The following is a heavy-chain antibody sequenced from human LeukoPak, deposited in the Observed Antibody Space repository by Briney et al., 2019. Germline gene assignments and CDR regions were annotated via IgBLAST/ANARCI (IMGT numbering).Heavy chain of an antibody. J-gene: IGHJ5*02. CDR3: ARDLLSPISTVTREGRFDP. D-gene: IGHD4-17*01. CDR2: INAGNGNT. Sequence: GASVKLSCKASVYTFTSYAMHWVRQAPGQRLEWMGWINAGNGNTKYSQKFQGRVTITRDTSASTAYMELSSLRSEDTAVYYCARDLLSPISTVTREGRFDPWGQGTLVTVSS. V-gene: IGHV1-3*01. CDR1: VYTFTSYA.